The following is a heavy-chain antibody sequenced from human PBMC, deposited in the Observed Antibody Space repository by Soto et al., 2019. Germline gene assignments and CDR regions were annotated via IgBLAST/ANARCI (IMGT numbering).Heavy chain of an antibody. V-gene: IGHV3-23*01. Sequence: EVQLSESGGGFVQPGGSLRLSCEASGFNFNDYAMAWVRQAPGQGLEWVSSISGSGGHSSYVDSVKGRFTISRDNVKNILSLDMSDLRVEDTALYYCARAGGTTVTGLWHFDSWGQGTLVTVSS. CDR2: ISGSGGHS. J-gene: IGHJ4*02. CDR1: GFNFNDYA. D-gene: IGHD4-17*01. CDR3: ARAGGTTVTGLWHFDS.